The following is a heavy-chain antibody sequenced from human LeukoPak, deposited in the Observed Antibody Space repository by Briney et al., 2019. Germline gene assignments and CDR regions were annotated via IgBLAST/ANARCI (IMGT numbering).Heavy chain of an antibody. CDR2: IYYSGST. V-gene: IGHV4-39*01. CDR3: ARHAGFAFEY. D-gene: IGHD3-10*01. Sequence: SETLSLTCTVSGGSISSSSYYWGWIRQPPGKGLEWIGSIYYSGSTYYNPSLKSRVTISVDTSKNQFSLKLSSVTAADTAVYYCARHAGFAFEYWGQGTLVTVSS. CDR1: GGSISSSSYY. J-gene: IGHJ4*02.